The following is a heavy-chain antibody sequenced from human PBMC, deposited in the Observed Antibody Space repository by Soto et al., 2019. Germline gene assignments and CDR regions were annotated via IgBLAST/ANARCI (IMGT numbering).Heavy chain of an antibody. CDR2: ISGSSGFI. D-gene: IGHD3-10*01. CDR3: ARHGKPGGGEWYFDF. CDR1: VFTFSGYT. Sequence: EVQLVESGGGLFKPAGSLRLSCAASVFTFSGYTMNWVRQAPGKGLEWVSSISGSSGFIYYTDSVKGRFTISRDNARNALYLQMNSLRAEDTAVYYCARHGKPGGGEWYFDFWGQGALVTVSS. V-gene: IGHV3-21*01. J-gene: IGHJ4*02.